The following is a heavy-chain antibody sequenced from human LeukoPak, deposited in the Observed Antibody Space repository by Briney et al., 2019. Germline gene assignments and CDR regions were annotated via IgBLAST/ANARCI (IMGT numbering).Heavy chain of an antibody. D-gene: IGHD3-22*01. J-gene: IGHJ4*02. CDR2: IRGSGGNT. Sequence: PGGSLRLSCAASGFTFSSHAMTWVRQASGKGLEWVSSIRGSGGNTYYADSVKGRFTISRDNFQNTLYLQMNSLRAEDTAVYYCAKDYYDSSIFSAPHLCACWGQGTLVTVSS. CDR1: GFTFSSHA. V-gene: IGHV3-23*01. CDR3: AKDYYDSSIFSAPHLCAC.